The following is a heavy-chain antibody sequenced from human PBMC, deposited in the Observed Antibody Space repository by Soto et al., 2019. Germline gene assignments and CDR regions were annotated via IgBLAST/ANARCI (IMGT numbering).Heavy chain of an antibody. J-gene: IGHJ6*03. V-gene: IGHV1-3*01. CDR3: ARTFWVRAYYYMDV. CDR1: GYTFTSYA. CDR2: INAGNGNT. D-gene: IGHD3-10*01. Sequence: QVQLVQSGAEVKKPGASVKVSCKASGYTFTSYAMHWVRQAPGQRLEWMGWINAGNGNTKYSQKFQGRVPITRDTSASTAYMELSSLRSEDTAVYYCARTFWVRAYYYMDVWGKGTTVTVSS.